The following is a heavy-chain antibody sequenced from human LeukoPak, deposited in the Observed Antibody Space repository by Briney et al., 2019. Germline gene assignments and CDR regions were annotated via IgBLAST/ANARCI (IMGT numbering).Heavy chain of an antibody. V-gene: IGHV3-21*01. Sequence: SGGSLRLSCAASGFTFSSYSMNWVRQAPGKGLEWVSAISSSSSYIYYADSVKGRFTISRDNAKNSLYLQMTSLRAEDTAVYYCARGRYVLRFLEWLLTFDYWGQGTLVTVSS. CDR1: GFTFSSYS. CDR3: ARGRYVLRFLEWLLTFDY. J-gene: IGHJ4*02. CDR2: ISSSSSYI. D-gene: IGHD3-3*01.